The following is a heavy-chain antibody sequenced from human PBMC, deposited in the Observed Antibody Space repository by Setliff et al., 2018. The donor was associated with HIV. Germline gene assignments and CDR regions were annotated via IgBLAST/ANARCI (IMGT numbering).Heavy chain of an antibody. CDR3: AREGGYDYGYTIFY. CDR2: IFHSGSA. V-gene: IGHV4-39*02. CDR1: GGSISSSSYY. J-gene: IGHJ3*01. Sequence: SETLSLTCTVSGGSISSSSYYWGWIRQPPGKGREWIGSIFHSGSANYNPSLRSPVAISVDTSKNQFSLKLTSVTAADTAVYYCAREGGYDYGYTIFYWGQGTMVTVSS. D-gene: IGHD5-18*01.